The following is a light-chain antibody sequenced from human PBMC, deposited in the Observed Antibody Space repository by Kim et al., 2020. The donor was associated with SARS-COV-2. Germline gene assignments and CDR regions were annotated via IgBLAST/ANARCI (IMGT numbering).Light chain of an antibody. CDR2: KAS. J-gene: IGKJ1*01. CDR3: QQYNSYPWT. V-gene: IGKV1-5*03. CDR1: QSINSW. Sequence: DIQMTQSPSTLSASVGDRVTVTCRASQSINSWLAWYQQKPGKAPNLLIYKASILGGGVPSRFSGSGSGTEFILTISSLQPDDFATYYCQQYNSYPWTFGQGTKVDIK.